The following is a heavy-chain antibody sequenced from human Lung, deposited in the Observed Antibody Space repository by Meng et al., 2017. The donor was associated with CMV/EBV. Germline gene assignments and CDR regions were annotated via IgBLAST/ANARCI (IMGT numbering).Heavy chain of an antibody. D-gene: IGHD3-3*01. CDR1: GFTFSSYA. CDR2: ISYDGSNK. CDR3: ARGVGSYDFWSAYSYYYGLDV. J-gene: IGHJ6*02. Sequence: GESLKISCAASGFTFSSYAMHWVRQAPGKGLEWVAVISYDGSNKYYADSVKGRFTISRDNSKNTLYLQMNSLRAEDTAVYYCARGVGSYDFWSAYSYYYGLDVWGQGTTVTVSS. V-gene: IGHV3-30*04.